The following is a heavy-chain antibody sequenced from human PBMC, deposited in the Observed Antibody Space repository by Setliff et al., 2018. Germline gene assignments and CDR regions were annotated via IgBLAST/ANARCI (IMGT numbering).Heavy chain of an antibody. Sequence: GASVKVSCKASGYTFTGYYMHRVRQAPGQGLEWMGWINPNSGGTNYAQKVQGRVTMTTDTSTGTIYMELRSLRADDTAVYYCSRFGLYYEAVYGGGDYYYYGMDVWGQGTTVTVSS. CDR2: INPNSGGT. D-gene: IGHD3-16*01. CDR3: SRFGLYYEAVYGGGDYYYYGMDV. J-gene: IGHJ6*02. CDR1: GYTFTGYY. V-gene: IGHV1-2*02.